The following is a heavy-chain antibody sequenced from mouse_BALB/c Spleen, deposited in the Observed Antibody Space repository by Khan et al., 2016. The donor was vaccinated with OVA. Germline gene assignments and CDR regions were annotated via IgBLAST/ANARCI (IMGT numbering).Heavy chain of an antibody. V-gene: IGHV1S126*01. CDR3: ARGGDGSPFAY. Sequence: VQLQESGPELVRPGASVKMSCKASGYTFTSFWIHWVKQRPGQGLEWIGLIDPSKTETRLNQKFKDKATLTVDESSSTAYLQLSRLTSEDTAVYYGARGGDGSPFAYWGQGTLVTVSA. D-gene: IGHD1-1*01. CDR1: GYTFTSFW. CDR2: IDPSKTET. J-gene: IGHJ3*01.